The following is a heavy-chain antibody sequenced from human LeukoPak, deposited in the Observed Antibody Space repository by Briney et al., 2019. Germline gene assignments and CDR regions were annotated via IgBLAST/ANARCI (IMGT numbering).Heavy chain of an antibody. CDR1: GGSFSDYY. CDR3: ATYSTGFDI. Sequence: PSETLSLTCAVYGGSFSDYYWTWIRQPPGKGLEWIGEINHRGSTHYNPALKSRVTISVDTSKKQFSLKLSSVTAADTAVYYCATYSTGFDIWGQGTVVTVSS. D-gene: IGHD6-19*01. V-gene: IGHV4-34*01. J-gene: IGHJ3*02. CDR2: INHRGST.